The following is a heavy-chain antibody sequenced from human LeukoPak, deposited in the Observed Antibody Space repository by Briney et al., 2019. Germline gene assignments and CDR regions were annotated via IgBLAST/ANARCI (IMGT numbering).Heavy chain of an antibody. CDR1: GYTLTELS. J-gene: IGHJ5*02. CDR2: FDPEDGET. V-gene: IGHV1-24*01. D-gene: IGHD3-22*01. CDR3: ATVKYYDSSGYYFPRVWFDP. Sequence: ASVKVSCKVSGYTLTELSMHWVRQAPGKGLEWMGGFDPEDGETIYAQKFQGRVTMTEDTSTDTAYMELSSLGSEDTAVYYCATVKYYDSSGYYFPRVWFDPWGQGTLVTVSS.